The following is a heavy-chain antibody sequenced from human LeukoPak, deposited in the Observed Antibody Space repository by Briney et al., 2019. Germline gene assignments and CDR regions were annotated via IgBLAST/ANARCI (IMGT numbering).Heavy chain of an antibody. J-gene: IGHJ4*02. V-gene: IGHV4-61*01. CDR1: GGSVSSGSYY. CDR3: ARGGHDILTGYYFFDY. D-gene: IGHD3-9*01. CDR2: IYYSGST. Sequence: SETLSLTCTVSGGSVSSGSYYWSWIRQPPGKGLEWIGYIYYSGSTNYNPSLKSRVTISVDTSKNQFSLKLSSVTAADTAVCYCARGGHDILTGYYFFDYWGQGTLVTVSS.